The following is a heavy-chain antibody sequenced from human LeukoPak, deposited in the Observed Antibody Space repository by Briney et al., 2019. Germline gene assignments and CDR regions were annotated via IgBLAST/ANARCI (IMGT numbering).Heavy chain of an antibody. D-gene: IGHD1-26*01. CDR1: GGSISSGSYY. J-gene: IGHJ4*02. CDR3: ARGGGSYYASNY. V-gene: IGHV4-61*02. Sequence: SETLSLTCTVSGGSISSGSYYWSWIRQPAGKGLEWIGRIYTSGSTNYNPSLKSRVTISVDTSKNQFSLKLSSVTAADTAVYYCARGGGSYYASNYWGQGTLVTVSS. CDR2: IYTSGST.